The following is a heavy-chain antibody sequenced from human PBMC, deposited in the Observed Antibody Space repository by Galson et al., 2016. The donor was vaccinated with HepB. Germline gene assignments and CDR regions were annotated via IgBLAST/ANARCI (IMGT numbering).Heavy chain of an antibody. D-gene: IGHD3-22*01. V-gene: IGHV1-24*01. CDR3: ATGIFLESNGSFYNLDY. Sequence: SVKVSCKVSGYNLDELAIHWVRQAPGKGLEWMGGFNPERDEMVYAQNFQDRVTMTEDTSTDTAYMLLSGLRSDDSAIYFCATGIFLESNGSFYNLDYWGQGTPVTASS. CDR1: GYNLDELA. J-gene: IGHJ4*02. CDR2: FNPERDEM.